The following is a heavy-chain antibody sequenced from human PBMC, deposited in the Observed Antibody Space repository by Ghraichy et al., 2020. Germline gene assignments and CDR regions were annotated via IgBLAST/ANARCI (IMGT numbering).Heavy chain of an antibody. V-gene: IGHV4-34*01. J-gene: IGHJ5*02. Sequence: SETLSLTCAVYGGSFSGTFYWSWIRQPPGKGLEWIGEINHSGSTKYNPSLESRVAVSVDTSKNEFSLKLNSVTAADTAVYYCLGWLGSNWFDAWGQGTLVTVSS. CDR3: LGWLGSNWFDA. CDR2: INHSGST. D-gene: IGHD6-19*01. CDR1: GGSFSGTFY.